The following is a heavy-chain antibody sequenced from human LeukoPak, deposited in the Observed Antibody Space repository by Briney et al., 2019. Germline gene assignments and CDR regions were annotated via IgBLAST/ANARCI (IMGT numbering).Heavy chain of an antibody. D-gene: IGHD2-2*01. Sequence: SVKVSCKASGGTFSSYAISWVRQAPGQGLEWMGGSIPIFGTANYAQKFQGRVTITADESTSTAYMELSSLRSEDTAVYYCARDAPGYCSSTSCYGGFDYWGQGTLVTVSS. V-gene: IGHV1-69*01. CDR3: ARDAPGYCSSTSCYGGFDY. CDR2: SIPIFGTA. J-gene: IGHJ4*02. CDR1: GGTFSSYA.